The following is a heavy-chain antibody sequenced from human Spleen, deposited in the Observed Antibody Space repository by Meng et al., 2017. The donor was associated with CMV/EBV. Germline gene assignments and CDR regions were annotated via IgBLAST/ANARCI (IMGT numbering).Heavy chain of an antibody. CDR3: AREFSGNYPNF. V-gene: IGHV4-39*07. CDR2: IYYSGST. J-gene: IGHJ4*02. CDR1: SDSISSSSYY. Sequence: SETLSLTCTVSSDSISSSSYYWGWIRQPPGKGLEWIGSIYYSGSTYYNPSLKSRVTISIDTSKNQFSLKLSSVTAADTAVYYCAREFSGNYPNFWGQGTLVTVSS. D-gene: IGHD3-22*01.